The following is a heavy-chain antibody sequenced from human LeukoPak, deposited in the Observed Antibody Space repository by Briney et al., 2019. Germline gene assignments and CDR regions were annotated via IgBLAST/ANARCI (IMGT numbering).Heavy chain of an antibody. Sequence: GASVKVSCKASGYTFTGYYVHWVRQAPGQGLEWMGWINPNSGGTIYAQKFQGRVTMTRDTSISTAYMELRRLRSDDTAVYYCAREEGFCRSTSCSAPFDYWGQGTLVIVST. V-gene: IGHV1-2*02. D-gene: IGHD2-2*01. CDR2: INPNSGGT. CDR1: GYTFTGYY. J-gene: IGHJ4*02. CDR3: AREEGFCRSTSCSAPFDY.